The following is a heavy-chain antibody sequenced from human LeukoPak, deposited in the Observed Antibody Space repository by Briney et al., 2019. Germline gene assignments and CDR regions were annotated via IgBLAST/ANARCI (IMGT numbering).Heavy chain of an antibody. CDR1: GFTFSNHW. CDR3: ARQDHGPDY. V-gene: IGHV3-7*01. CDR2: INKDGSEK. D-gene: IGHD1-14*01. Sequence: GGSLRLSCSASGFTFSNHWMNWVRQAPGKGLEWVANINKDGSEKNYVDSVKGRFTISRDNAKNSLYLQMNYLRPEDTAVYYCARQDHGPDYWGQGTLVTVAS. J-gene: IGHJ4*02.